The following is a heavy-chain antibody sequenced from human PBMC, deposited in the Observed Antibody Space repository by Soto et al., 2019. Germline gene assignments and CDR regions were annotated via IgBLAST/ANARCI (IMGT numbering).Heavy chain of an antibody. D-gene: IGHD1-26*01. V-gene: IGHV5-51*01. J-gene: IGHJ6*02. Sequence: GESLKICCKGSGYSFTSYWIGWVRQMPGKGLEWMGIIYPGDSDTRYSPSFQGQVTISADKSISTAYLQWSSLKASDTAMYYCARHVGLVGATYYYYYGMDVWGQGTTVTVSS. CDR3: ARHVGLVGATYYYYYGMDV. CDR1: GYSFTSYW. CDR2: IYPGDSDT.